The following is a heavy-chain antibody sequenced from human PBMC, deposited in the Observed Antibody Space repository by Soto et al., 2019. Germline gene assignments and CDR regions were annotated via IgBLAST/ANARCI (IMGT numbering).Heavy chain of an antibody. Sequence: QLQLQESGPGLVKPSETLSLTCTVSGGSISSSSYYWGWIRQPPGKGLEWIGSIYYSGSTYYNPSLKSRVTISVDTSKNQFSLKLSSVTAADTAVCYCARTSPQFRIAVAGTEYFQHWGQGTLVTVSS. D-gene: IGHD6-19*01. CDR1: GGSISSSSYY. CDR2: IYYSGST. CDR3: ARTSPQFRIAVAGTEYFQH. J-gene: IGHJ1*01. V-gene: IGHV4-39*01.